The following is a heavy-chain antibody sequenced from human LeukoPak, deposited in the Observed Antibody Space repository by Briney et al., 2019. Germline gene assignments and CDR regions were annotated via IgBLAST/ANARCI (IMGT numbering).Heavy chain of an antibody. Sequence: GASVKVSCTASGYTFTSYGISWVPQAPGHGLEWMGWISAYNGNTNYAQKLQGRVTMTTDTSTSTAYMELRSLRSDDTAVYYCARDYPQLHPASPWGQGTLVTVSS. CDR3: ARDYPQLHPASP. CDR1: GYTFTSYG. V-gene: IGHV1-18*01. CDR2: ISAYNGNT. J-gene: IGHJ5*02. D-gene: IGHD1-1*01.